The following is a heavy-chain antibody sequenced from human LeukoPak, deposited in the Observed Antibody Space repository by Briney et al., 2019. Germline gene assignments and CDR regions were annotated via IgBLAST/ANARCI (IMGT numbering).Heavy chain of an antibody. CDR1: GDSMNNYY. V-gene: IGHV4-59*01. CDR3: ARVNAKNGWSNVDY. J-gene: IGHJ4*02. CDR2: IYYSGNT. D-gene: IGHD6-19*01. Sequence: PSETLSLTCTVSGDSMNNYYWSWIRQPPGKGLEWIGGIYYSGNTNYNPSLMSRGTIALDTSKNQFSLRLSSVTAADTAMYYCARVNAKNGWSNVDYWGQGTLVTVSS.